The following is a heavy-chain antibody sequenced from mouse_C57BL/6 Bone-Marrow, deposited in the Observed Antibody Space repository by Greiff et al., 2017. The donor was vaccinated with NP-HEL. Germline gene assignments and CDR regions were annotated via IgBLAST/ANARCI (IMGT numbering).Heavy chain of an antibody. CDR2: IDPETGGT. V-gene: IGHV1-15*01. CDR3: TRDGTIAY. J-gene: IGHJ3*01. Sequence: QVHVKQSGAELVRPGASVTLSCKASGYTFTDYEMHWVKQTPVHGLEWIGAIDPETGGTAYNQKFKGKAILTADKSSSTAYMELRSLTSEDSAVYYCTRDGTIAYWGQGTLVTVSA. CDR1: GYTFTDYE. D-gene: IGHD4-1*01.